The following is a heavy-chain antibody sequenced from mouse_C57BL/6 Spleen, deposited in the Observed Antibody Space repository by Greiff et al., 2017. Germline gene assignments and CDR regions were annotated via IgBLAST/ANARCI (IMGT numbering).Heavy chain of an antibody. Sequence: QVQLQQSGPELVKPGASVKLSCKASGYTFTSYDINWVKQRPGQGLEWIGWIYPRDGSTKYNEKFKGKATLPVDTSSSTAYMELHSLTSEDSAVYCCARSYDYDGGYAMDYWGQGTSVTVSA. J-gene: IGHJ4*01. CDR1: GYTFTSYD. V-gene: IGHV1-85*01. D-gene: IGHD2-4*01. CDR3: ARSYDYDGGYAMDY. CDR2: IYPRDGST.